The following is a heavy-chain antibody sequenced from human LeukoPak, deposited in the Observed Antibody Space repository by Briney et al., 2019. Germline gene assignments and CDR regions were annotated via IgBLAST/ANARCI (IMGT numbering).Heavy chain of an antibody. CDR1: GYTFTSYY. Sequence: ASVKVSCKASGYTFTSYYMHWVRQAPGQGLEWMGWINPNSGGTNYAQKFQGRVTMTRDTSISTAYMELSRLRSDDTAVYYCARGGVRSSWSAFDIWGQGTMVTVSS. D-gene: IGHD6-13*01. J-gene: IGHJ3*02. V-gene: IGHV1-2*02. CDR3: ARGGVRSSWSAFDI. CDR2: INPNSGGT.